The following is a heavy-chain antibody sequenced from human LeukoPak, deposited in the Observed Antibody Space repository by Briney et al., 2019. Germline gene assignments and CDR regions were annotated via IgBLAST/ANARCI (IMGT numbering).Heavy chain of an antibody. J-gene: IGHJ4*02. Sequence: GGSLRLSCAASGFTFSSYAMSWVRQAPGKGLEWVSAISGSGGSTYYADPVKGRFTISRDNSKNTLYLQMNSLRAEDTAVYYCAFTYYYDSSGYRGRFDYWGQGTLVTVSS. V-gene: IGHV3-23*01. D-gene: IGHD3-22*01. CDR2: ISGSGGST. CDR3: AFTYYYDSSGYRGRFDY. CDR1: GFTFSSYA.